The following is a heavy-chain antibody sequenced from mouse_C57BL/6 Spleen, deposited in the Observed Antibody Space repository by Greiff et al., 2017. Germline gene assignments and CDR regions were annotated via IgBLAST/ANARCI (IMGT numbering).Heavy chain of an antibody. V-gene: IGHV1-59*01. CDR3: ANIYCYGSILYFGV. CDR1: GYTFTSYW. J-gene: IGHJ1*03. D-gene: IGHD1-1*01. CDR2: IDPSDSYT. Sequence: QVQLQQSGAELVRPGTSVKLSCKASGYTFTSYWLHWVKQRPGQGLEWIGVIDPSDSYTNYNQKFKGKATFTVDTSSSTAYMQLSSLPSEDSAVYYCANIYCYGSILYFGVWGTGTTVTVSS.